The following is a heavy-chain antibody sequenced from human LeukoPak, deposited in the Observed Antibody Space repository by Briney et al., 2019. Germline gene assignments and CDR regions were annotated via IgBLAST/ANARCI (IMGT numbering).Heavy chain of an antibody. CDR3: ARHKMFGGVVVPAATKRRYFDY. D-gene: IGHD2-2*01. CDR2: INPNSGGT. V-gene: IGHV1-2*02. J-gene: IGHJ4*02. CDR1: GGTFSSYA. Sequence: ASVKVSCKASGGTFSSYAISWVRQAPGQGLEWMGWINPNSGGTNYAQKFQGRVAMTRDTSISTAYMELSRPRSDDTAVYYCARHKMFGGVVVPAATKRRYFDYWGQGTLVTVSS.